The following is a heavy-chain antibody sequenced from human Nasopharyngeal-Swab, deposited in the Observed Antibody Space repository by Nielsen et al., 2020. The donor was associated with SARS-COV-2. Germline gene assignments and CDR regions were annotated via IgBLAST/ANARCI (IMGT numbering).Heavy chain of an antibody. D-gene: IGHD5-12*01. CDR2: ISGSGEST. CDR1: GFTFSSYA. J-gene: IGHJ6*02. CDR3: AKDRDSGDDSEEYYHYYGMDV. V-gene: IGHV3-23*01. Sequence: GGSLRLSCAASGFTFSSYALSWVRQAPGEGLEWVSAISGSGESTYYTDSVRGRFTISRDNSKNTLTLQMNSLRVEDTAIYYCAKDRDSGDDSEEYYHYYGMDVWGQGTTVTVSS.